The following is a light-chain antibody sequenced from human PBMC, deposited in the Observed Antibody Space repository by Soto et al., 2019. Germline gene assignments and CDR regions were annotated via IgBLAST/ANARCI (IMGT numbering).Light chain of an antibody. V-gene: IGKV1-39*01. Sequence: DIQMTQYPSSLSASVGDRVTITCRASQSISSYLNWYQQKPGKTPKLLIYAASSLQSGVPSRFSGSGSGTDYTLTISSLQPEDFATYYCQQSYSPLITFGQGTRLRL. J-gene: IGKJ5*01. CDR1: QSISSY. CDR3: QQSYSPLIT. CDR2: AAS.